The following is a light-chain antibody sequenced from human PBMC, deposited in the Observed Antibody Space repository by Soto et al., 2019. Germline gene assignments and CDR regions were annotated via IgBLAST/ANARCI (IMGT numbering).Light chain of an antibody. V-gene: IGLV6-57*01. Sequence: NFMLTQPHSVSESPGKTVTISCSRSSGSIANNYVQWYQQRPGSSPTTVIYEDNQRPSGVPDRFSGSIDSSSNSASLTISGLKTEDEADYYCQSYDSNSRVFGGGTKLTVL. CDR1: SGSIANNY. J-gene: IGLJ3*02. CDR3: QSYDSNSRV. CDR2: EDN.